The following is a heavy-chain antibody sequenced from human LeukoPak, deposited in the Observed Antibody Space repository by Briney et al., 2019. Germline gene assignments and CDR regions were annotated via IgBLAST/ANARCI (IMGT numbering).Heavy chain of an antibody. D-gene: IGHD3-3*01. J-gene: IGHJ4*02. CDR3: ARLAFLSGYYYFDY. CDR2: IYHGGST. Sequence: PSETLSLTCVVSGGSFSASYWSWIRQSPGKGLEWIGEIYHGGSTNYNPSLESRVIISGDTSKNQFSLKLSSVTAADTAVYYCARLAFLSGYYYFDYWGQGALVTVSS. V-gene: IGHV4-34*01. CDR1: GGSFSASY.